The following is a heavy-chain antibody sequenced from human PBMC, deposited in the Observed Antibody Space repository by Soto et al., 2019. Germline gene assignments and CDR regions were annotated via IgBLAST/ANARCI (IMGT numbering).Heavy chain of an antibody. V-gene: IGHV5-10-1*01. CDR1: GYTFTTFW. J-gene: IGHJ5*02. CDR2: IDPGDTYA. CDR3: ARIYCTTTTCDSWFDP. D-gene: IGHD2-2*01. Sequence: GESPKISCPGLGYTFTTFWISWVRQMPGKGLEWMGRIDPGDTYATYSPPFQGHVTISADKATSTAYLRWSSLKASDTAMYFGARIYCTTTTCDSWFDPWGQGTLVTVSS.